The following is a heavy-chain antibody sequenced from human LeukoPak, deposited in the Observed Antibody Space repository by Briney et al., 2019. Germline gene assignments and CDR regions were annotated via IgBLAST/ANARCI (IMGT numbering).Heavy chain of an antibody. CDR3: ARDDIVVVPAAIFRGMVAFDI. D-gene: IGHD2-2*01. J-gene: IGHJ3*02. Sequence: CLWIRQPAGKGLEWIGRIYTSGSTNYNPSLKSRVTTSVDTSKNQFSLKLSSVTAADTAVYYCARDDIVVVPAAIFRGMVAFDIWGQGTMVTVSS. V-gene: IGHV4-4*07. CDR2: IYTSGST.